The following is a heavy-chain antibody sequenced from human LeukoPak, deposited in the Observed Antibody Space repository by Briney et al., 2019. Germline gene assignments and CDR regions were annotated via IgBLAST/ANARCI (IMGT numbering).Heavy chain of an antibody. CDR1: GGSISSGSHY. CDR2: TSYTGST. D-gene: IGHD1-20*01. Sequence: SRTVSLTCTVSGGSISSGSHYWSWIRQPPGKGLEWIGYTSYTGSTYYYPSLKSRLTISVDTSENQFSLKLSSVTAADTAVYYCARAPETYNFRPLESWGQGTLVTLPS. J-gene: IGHJ5*02. CDR3: ARAPETYNFRPLES. V-gene: IGHV4-31*03.